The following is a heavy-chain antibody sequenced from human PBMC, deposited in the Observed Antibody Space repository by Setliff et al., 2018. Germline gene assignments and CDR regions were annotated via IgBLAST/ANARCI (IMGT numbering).Heavy chain of an antibody. D-gene: IGHD3-22*01. J-gene: IGHJ6*03. CDR1: GITFSTYS. CDR3: ATNPRKGRSGGYYYDDPYYYYMDV. CDR2: ISSRSDII. V-gene: IGHV3-48*01. Sequence: GGSLRLSCAASGITFSTYSMNWVCQAPGKGLEWVSYISSRSDIIYYADSVKGRFTISRDNAKNSLYLQVNSLRAEDTAVYYCATNPRKGRSGGYYYDDPYYYYMDVWGKGTTVTVSS.